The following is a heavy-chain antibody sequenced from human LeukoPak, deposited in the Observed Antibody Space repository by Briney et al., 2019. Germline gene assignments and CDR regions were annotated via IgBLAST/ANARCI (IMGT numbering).Heavy chain of an antibody. CDR1: GFTFSDYA. CDR3: AKGYNSNWYEVDDS. V-gene: IGHV3-23*01. J-gene: IGHJ5*01. Sequence: GGSLRLSCAASGFTFSDYAMTWVRQAPGKGLEWVSAISGSGGTTYSADSVKGRFTVSRDNSKNILYLQMDSLRAEDTAVYYCAKGYNSNWYEVDDSWGQGTLVTVSS. D-gene: IGHD6-13*01. CDR2: ISGSGGTT.